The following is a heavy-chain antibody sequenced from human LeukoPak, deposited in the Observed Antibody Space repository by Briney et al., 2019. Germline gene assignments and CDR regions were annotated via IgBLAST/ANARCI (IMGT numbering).Heavy chain of an antibody. V-gene: IGHV3-7*01. D-gene: IGHD3-10*01. CDR1: GFTFSSYW. CDR2: IKQDGSEK. CDR3: ARDLPYYGSGSPGY. J-gene: IGHJ4*02. Sequence: GGSLRLSCAASGFTFSSYWMSWVRQAPGKGLEWVANIKQDGSEKYYVDSVKGRFTISRDNAKTSLYLQMNSLRAEDTAVYYCARDLPYYGSGSPGYWGQGTLVTVSS.